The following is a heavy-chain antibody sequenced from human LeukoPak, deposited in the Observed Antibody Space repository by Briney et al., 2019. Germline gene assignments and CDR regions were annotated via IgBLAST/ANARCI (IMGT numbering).Heavy chain of an antibody. CDR1: GFTFSYYN. J-gene: IGHJ3*02. Sequence: PGGSLRLSCAASGFTFSYYNMNWVRQAPGMGLEWVSSITSSSSYIYYADSVKGRFTISRDNAQNSLFLQMNSLRAEDTAVYYCARDLTEQYYDSSVYPGDAFDIWGQGTMVTVSS. CDR2: ITSSSSYI. CDR3: ARDLTEQYYDSSVYPGDAFDI. V-gene: IGHV3-21*01. D-gene: IGHD3-22*01.